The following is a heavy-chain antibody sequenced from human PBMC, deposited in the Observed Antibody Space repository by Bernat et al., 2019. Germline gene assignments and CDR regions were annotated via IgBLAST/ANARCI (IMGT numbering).Heavy chain of an antibody. Sequence: QLQLQESGPGLVKPSETLSLTCTVSSGSISSSSYFWGWIRQPPGKGLEWIGTMYYSGSTYYNPSLKSRVTISVDTSKNQFSLRLSSVTAADTAVYYCARQPVLELGYCTVGGCYAFDIWGQGTMVTVSS. V-gene: IGHV4-39*01. CDR3: ARQPVLELGYCTVGGCYAFDI. J-gene: IGHJ3*02. D-gene: IGHD2-15*01. CDR1: SGSISSSSYF. CDR2: MYYSGST.